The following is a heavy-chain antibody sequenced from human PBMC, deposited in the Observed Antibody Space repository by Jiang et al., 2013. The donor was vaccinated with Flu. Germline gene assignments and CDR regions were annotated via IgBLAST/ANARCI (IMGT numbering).Heavy chain of an antibody. Sequence: KSRVTISVDKSKNQFSLKLSSVTAADTAVYYCAREWYQLRNDGYFDYWGQGTLVTVSS. J-gene: IGHJ4*02. D-gene: IGHD2-2*01. CDR3: AREWYQLRNDGYFDY. V-gene: IGHV4-4*02.